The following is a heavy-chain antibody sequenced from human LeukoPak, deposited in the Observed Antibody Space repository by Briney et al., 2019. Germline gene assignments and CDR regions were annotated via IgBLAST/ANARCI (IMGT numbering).Heavy chain of an antibody. CDR2: ISSSSSTI. V-gene: IGHV3-48*01. D-gene: IGHD6-13*01. Sequence: GGSLRLSCAASGFTFSSYSMNWARQAPGKGLEWVSYISSSSSTIYYADSVKGRFTISRDNAKNSLYLQMNSLRAEGTAVYYCARDSSSWNLADYYYMDVWGKGTTVTVSS. CDR3: ARDSSSWNLADYYYMDV. J-gene: IGHJ6*03. CDR1: GFTFSSYS.